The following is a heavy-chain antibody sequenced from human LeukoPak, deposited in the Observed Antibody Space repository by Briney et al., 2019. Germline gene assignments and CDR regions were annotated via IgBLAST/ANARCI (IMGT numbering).Heavy chain of an antibody. CDR3: AREGGYGDYEFDY. Sequence: GGSLLLSCAASGFIFSNYWMSWVRQAPGKGLEWVANIKQDGSEKYYVDSVKGRFTISRDNAKNSLYLQMNSLRAEDTAVYSCAREGGYGDYEFDYWGQGTLVTVSS. D-gene: IGHD4-17*01. J-gene: IGHJ4*02. CDR1: GFIFSNYW. CDR2: IKQDGSEK. V-gene: IGHV3-7*01.